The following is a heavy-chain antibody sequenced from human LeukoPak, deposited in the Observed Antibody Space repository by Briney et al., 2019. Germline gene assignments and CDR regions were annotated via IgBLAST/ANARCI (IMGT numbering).Heavy chain of an antibody. Sequence: SETLSLTCTVSGGSISSGGYYWSWIRQHPGKGLEWIGYIYYSGSTYYNPSLKSRVTISVDTSKNQFSLKLSSVTAADTAVYYCARGWTDYGDSNGNLWAGYYYYYGMDVWGQGTTVTVSS. CDR3: ARGWTDYGDSNGNLWAGYYYYYGMDV. CDR2: IYYSGST. V-gene: IGHV4-31*03. J-gene: IGHJ6*02. D-gene: IGHD4-17*01. CDR1: GGSISSGGYY.